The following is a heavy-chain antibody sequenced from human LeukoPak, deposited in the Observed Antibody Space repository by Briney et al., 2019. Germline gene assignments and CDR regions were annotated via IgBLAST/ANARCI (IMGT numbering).Heavy chain of an antibody. Sequence: GGSLRLSCAASGFTFSSYGMHWVRQAPGEGLEWVAVISYDGSNKYYADSVKGRFTISRDNSKNTLYLQMNSLRAEDTAVYYCAKDTHYGSGFFDYWGQGTLVTVSS. D-gene: IGHD3-10*01. CDR1: GFTFSSYG. V-gene: IGHV3-30*18. CDR2: ISYDGSNK. J-gene: IGHJ4*02. CDR3: AKDTHYGSGFFDY.